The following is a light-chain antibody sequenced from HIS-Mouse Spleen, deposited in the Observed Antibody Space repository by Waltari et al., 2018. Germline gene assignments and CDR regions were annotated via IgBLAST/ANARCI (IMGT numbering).Light chain of an antibody. CDR1: QSLLHSNGYNY. CDR2: LGS. V-gene: IGKV2-28*01. CDR3: MQALQTPLT. Sequence: DIVMTQSPLSLPVTPGEPASISCRSSQSLLHSNGYNYLDWYLQKPGQSPQLLIYLGSNRASGVPDRFRGSGSCTYFTLKISRVEAEDVGVYYCMQALQTPLTFGGGTKVEIK. J-gene: IGKJ4*01.